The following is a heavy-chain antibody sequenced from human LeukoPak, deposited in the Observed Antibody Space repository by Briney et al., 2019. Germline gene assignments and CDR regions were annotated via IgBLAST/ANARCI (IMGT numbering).Heavy chain of an antibody. CDR1: GGSVSSGSYY. V-gene: IGHV4-61*01. CDR2: IYYSGGT. J-gene: IGHJ4*02. D-gene: IGHD6-13*01. CDR3: ARVGSSSWYSHKTPFDY. Sequence: SETLSLTCAFSGGSVSSGSYYWSWVRQPPGKGLEWIGYIYYSGGTNYNPSLKSRVTISVDTSKNQFSLKLSSVTAADPAVYYCARVGSSSWYSHKTPFDYWGQGTLVTVSS.